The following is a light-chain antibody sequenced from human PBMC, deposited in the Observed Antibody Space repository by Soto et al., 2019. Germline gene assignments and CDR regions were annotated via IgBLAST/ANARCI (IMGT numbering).Light chain of an antibody. J-gene: IGKJ4*01. CDR2: DAV. V-gene: IGKV3-11*01. Sequence: ETVLTQSPAILSLSPGERATLSCRASQTVNNFLAWYQQKPGQVPRLLIYDAVTRAAGIPDRFSGSVSGTDFTLTISSLEPEDFGVYYCQQRSGRLTFGGGTKV. CDR3: QQRSGRLT. CDR1: QTVNNF.